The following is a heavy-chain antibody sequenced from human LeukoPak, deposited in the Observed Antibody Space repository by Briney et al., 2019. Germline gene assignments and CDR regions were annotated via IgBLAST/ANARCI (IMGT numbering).Heavy chain of an antibody. CDR1: GFTFSGYT. D-gene: IGHD6-19*01. CDR3: AKASGWYAPFDY. V-gene: IGHV3-30-3*01. J-gene: IGHJ4*02. CDR2: ISYDGSSK. Sequence: PGGSLRLSCAGSGFTFSGYTIHGVRQAPGKGLEGVAVISYDGSSKYYADSVKGRFTISRDNSKNTLYLQMNSLRAEDTAVYCCAKASGWYAPFDYWGQGTLVTVSS.